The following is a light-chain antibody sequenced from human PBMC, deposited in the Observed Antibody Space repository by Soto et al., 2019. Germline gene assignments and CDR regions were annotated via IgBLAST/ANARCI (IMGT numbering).Light chain of an antibody. CDR1: QSVSRN. V-gene: IGKV3-15*01. CDR2: GVS. CDR3: QQYNSYSS. Sequence: EIVRTQSPATLSVSPGERATLFCRASQSVSRNLAWHQQKPGQAPSLLIYGVSTRATGVPARFSGSGSGTEFTLTIRSLQPDDFATYYCQQYNSYSSFGPGTKLDIK. J-gene: IGKJ3*01.